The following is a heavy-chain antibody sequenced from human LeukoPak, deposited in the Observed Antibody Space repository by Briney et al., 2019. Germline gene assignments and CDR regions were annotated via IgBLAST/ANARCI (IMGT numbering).Heavy chain of an antibody. CDR3: ASPGIAAAGTDAFDI. J-gene: IGHJ3*02. V-gene: IGHV1-69*01. Sequence: SSVQVSCKASGGTFSSYAISWVRQAPGQGLEWMGGIIPIFGTANYAQKFQGRVTITADESTSTAYMELSSLRSEDTAVYYCASPGIAAAGTDAFDIWGQGTMVTVSS. D-gene: IGHD6-13*01. CDR2: IIPIFGTA. CDR1: GGTFSSYA.